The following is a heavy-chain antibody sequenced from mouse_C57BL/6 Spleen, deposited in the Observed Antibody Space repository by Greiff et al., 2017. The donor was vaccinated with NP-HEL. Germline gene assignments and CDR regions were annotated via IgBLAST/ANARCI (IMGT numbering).Heavy chain of an antibody. CDR3: ARWWGYSGCFDY. V-gene: IGHV1-52*01. CDR1: GYTFTSYW. Sequence: QVQLQQPGAELVRPGSSVKLSCKASGYTFTSYWMHWVKQRPIQGLEWIGNIDPSDSETHYNQKFKDKATLTVDKSSSTAYMQLSSLTSEDSAVYYCARWWGYSGCFDYWGQGTTLTVSS. CDR2: IDPSDSET. D-gene: IGHD1-2*01. J-gene: IGHJ2*01.